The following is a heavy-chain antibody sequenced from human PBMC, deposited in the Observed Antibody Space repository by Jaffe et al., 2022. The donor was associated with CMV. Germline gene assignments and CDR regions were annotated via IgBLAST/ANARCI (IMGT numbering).Heavy chain of an antibody. J-gene: IGHJ4*02. D-gene: IGHD6-6*01. CDR3: ARDGGRAWGYSSSSPHFDY. CDR2: INPNSGGT. Sequence: QVQLVQSGAEVKKPGASVKVSCKASGYTFTGYYMHWVRQAPGQGLEWMGWINPNSGGTNYAQKFQGRVTMTRDTSISTAYMELSRLRSDDTAVYYCARDGGRAWGYSSSSPHFDYWGQGTLVTVSS. V-gene: IGHV1-2*02. CDR1: GYTFTGYY.